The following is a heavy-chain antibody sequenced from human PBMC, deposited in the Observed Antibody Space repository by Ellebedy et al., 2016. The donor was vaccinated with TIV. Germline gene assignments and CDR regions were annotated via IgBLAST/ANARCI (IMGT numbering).Heavy chain of an antibody. CDR3: ARDLSEIGEEDY. CDR2: IKQDGSEK. V-gene: IGHV3-7*01. D-gene: IGHD3-10*01. Sequence: GESLKISCAASGFTFSSYWMSWVRQAPGKGLEWVANIKQDGSEKYYVDSVKGRFTISRDNAKNSLYLQMNSLRAEDTAVYYCARDLSEIGEEDYWGQGTLVTVSS. J-gene: IGHJ4*02. CDR1: GFTFSSYW.